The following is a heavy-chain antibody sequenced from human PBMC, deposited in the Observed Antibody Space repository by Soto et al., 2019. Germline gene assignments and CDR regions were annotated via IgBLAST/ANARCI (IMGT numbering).Heavy chain of an antibody. V-gene: IGHV4-31*03. J-gene: IGHJ4*02. CDR3: SRADY. CDR2: IYHSGAT. Sequence: SETLSLTCTVSGESIDTAGYYWTWIRQRPGRGLEWLGFIYHSGATYYSSSMKSRLSISIDRSQNQFSLKVTSVTAADTAVYFCSRADYWGQGMLVTVSS. CDR1: GESIDTAGYY.